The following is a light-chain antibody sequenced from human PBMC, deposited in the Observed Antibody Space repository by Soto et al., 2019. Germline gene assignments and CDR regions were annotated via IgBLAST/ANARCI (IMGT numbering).Light chain of an antibody. CDR3: QQSYSTAVT. J-gene: IGKJ1*01. Sequence: DIQMTQSPSSLSAYVGDKVTISCRASQSISSHLIWYQQEAGKAPKLLIYAASKLQTGAPSRFSGSGSGTDFTLTISSLQPEDFATYYCQQSYSTAVTFGQGTKVDIK. CDR1: QSISSH. CDR2: AAS. V-gene: IGKV1-39*01.